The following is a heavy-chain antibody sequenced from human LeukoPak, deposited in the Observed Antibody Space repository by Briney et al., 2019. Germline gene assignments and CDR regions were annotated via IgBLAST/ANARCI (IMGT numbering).Heavy chain of an antibody. D-gene: IGHD2-15*01. CDR3: ARGRGGGGTSNNWFDP. J-gene: IGHJ5*02. V-gene: IGHV4-39*07. CDR2: IYYSGNT. Sequence: SETLSLTCTVSGGSISSSSYYWSWIRQPPGKGLEWIGSIYYSGNTNYNPSLKSRVTISVDTSKNQFSLKLSAVTAADTAVYYCARGRGGGGTSNNWFDPWGQGTHVIVSS. CDR1: GGSISSSSYY.